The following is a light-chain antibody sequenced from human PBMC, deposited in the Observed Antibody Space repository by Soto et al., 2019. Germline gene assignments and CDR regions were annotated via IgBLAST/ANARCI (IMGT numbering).Light chain of an antibody. V-gene: IGLV2-14*01. J-gene: IGLJ1*01. CDR1: GRDIGAYDY. Sequence: QSVLTQPASVSGSPGQSITISCTGSGRDIGAYDYVSWYQQHPGKAPKLLIYGVKNRPSGVSYRFSASKSAFTASLSISGLQAEDEAHYDGSTYTASYFYVFGPGTKVTVL. CDR3: STYTASYFYV. CDR2: GVK.